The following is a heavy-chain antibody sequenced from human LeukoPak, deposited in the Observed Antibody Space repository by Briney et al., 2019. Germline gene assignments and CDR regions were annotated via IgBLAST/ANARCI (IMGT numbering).Heavy chain of an antibody. CDR1: GFTFSSYA. J-gene: IGHJ4*02. CDR2: ISGSGGST. CDR3: AKDRPPHCSGGSCVLFDY. V-gene: IGHV3-23*01. D-gene: IGHD2-15*01. Sequence: PGGSLRLSCAASGFTFSSYAMSWVRQAPGKGLEWVSAISGSGGSTYYADSVKGRFTISRDNSKNTLYLQMNSLRAEDTAVYYCAKDRPPHCSGGSCVLFDYWGQGTLVTVSS.